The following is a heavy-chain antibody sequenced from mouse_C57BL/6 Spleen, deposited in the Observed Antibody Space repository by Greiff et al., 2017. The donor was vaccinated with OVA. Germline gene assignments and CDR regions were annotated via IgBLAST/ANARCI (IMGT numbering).Heavy chain of an antibody. Sequence: QVQLQQPGAELVMPGASVKLSCKASGYTITSYWMHWVKQRPGQGLEWIGEIDPSDSYTNYNQKFKGKSTLTVDKSSSTAYMQLSSLTSEDSAVYYCARGGSTVVATDYWGQGTTLTVSS. J-gene: IGHJ2*01. D-gene: IGHD1-1*01. V-gene: IGHV1-69*01. CDR3: ARGGSTVVATDY. CDR1: GYTITSYW. CDR2: IDPSDSYT.